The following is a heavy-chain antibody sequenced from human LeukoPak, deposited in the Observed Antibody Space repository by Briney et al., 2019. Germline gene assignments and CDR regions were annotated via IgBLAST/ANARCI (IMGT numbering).Heavy chain of an antibody. CDR3: AAESRHCGRSSCYVEHIQY. D-gene: IGHD2-2*01. Sequence: GGSLRLSCAASGFTFSSYWMSWVRQAPGKGLEWVGRIKSDVDAGITDYAAFVRGRFTISRDDSKGTLYLQMSSLESEDTALYYCAAESRHCGRSSCYVEHIQYWGQGTLVTVSS. V-gene: IGHV3-15*01. J-gene: IGHJ1*01. CDR1: GFTFSSYW. CDR2: IKSDVDAGIT.